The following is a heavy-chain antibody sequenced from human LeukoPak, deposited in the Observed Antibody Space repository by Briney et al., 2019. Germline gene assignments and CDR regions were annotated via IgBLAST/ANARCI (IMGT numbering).Heavy chain of an antibody. D-gene: IGHD3-3*01. V-gene: IGHV3-30*02. CDR2: IRYDGSNK. CDR3: ASPEWLPDSIDI. CDR1: GFTFSSYG. J-gene: IGHJ3*02. Sequence: GGSLRLSCAASGFTFSSYGMHWVRQAPGKGLEWVAFIRYDGSNKYYADSVKGRFTISRDNAKNSLYLQMNSLRADDTAVYYCASPEWLPDSIDIWGQGTMVTVSS.